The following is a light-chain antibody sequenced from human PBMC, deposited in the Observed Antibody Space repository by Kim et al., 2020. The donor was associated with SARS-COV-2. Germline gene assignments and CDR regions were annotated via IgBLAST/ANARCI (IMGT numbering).Light chain of an antibody. J-gene: IGLJ2*01. CDR3: QTWGTGIRV. V-gene: IGLV4-69*01. CDR2: LNSDGSH. Sequence: ASVNLTGTLSSGHSSYAVAWHQQQPEKGPRYLMKLNSDGSHTKGDGIPDRFSGSSSGAERYLIISSLQSEDEADYYCQTWGTGIRVFGGGTKLTVL. CDR1: SGHSSYA.